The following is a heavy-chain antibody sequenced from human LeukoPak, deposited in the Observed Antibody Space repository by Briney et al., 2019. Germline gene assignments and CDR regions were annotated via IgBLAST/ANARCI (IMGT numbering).Heavy chain of an antibody. D-gene: IGHD5-12*01. CDR3: ARDPHRHTQEYSGYDYPPPRFDY. CDR2: ITPSGDGT. J-gene: IGHJ4*02. V-gene: IGHV3-21*01. Sequence: PGGSLRLSCAASGFTFSSPAMSWVRQAPGKGLEWVPSITPSGDGTYYAASVKGRFTISRDNAKNSLYLQMNSLRAENTAVYYCARDPHRHTQEYSGYDYPPPRFDYWGQGTLVTVSS. CDR1: GFTFSSPA.